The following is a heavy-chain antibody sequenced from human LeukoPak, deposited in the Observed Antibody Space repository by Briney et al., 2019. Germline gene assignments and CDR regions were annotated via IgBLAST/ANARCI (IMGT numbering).Heavy chain of an antibody. V-gene: IGHV3-30*04. CDR3: AREGHYDILTGYSPLEYYYYYMDV. J-gene: IGHJ6*03. CDR2: IASDGSDK. Sequence: GGSLTLSCATSGFTFSNYGIHWVRHAPGKGRGWEAVIASDGSDKTYAASVKGRFTISRDNSKNTLYLQMNSLRAEDTATYYCAREGHYDILTGYSPLEYYYYYMDVWGKGTTVTVSS. D-gene: IGHD3-9*01. CDR1: GFTFSNYG.